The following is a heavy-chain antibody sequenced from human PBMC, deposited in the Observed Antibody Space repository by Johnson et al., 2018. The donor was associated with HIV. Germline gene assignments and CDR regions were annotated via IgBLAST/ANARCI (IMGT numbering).Heavy chain of an antibody. V-gene: IGHV3-20*04. D-gene: IGHD2-21*01. J-gene: IGHJ3*02. CDR1: GFTFGGYG. CDR3: ARVQAAGVVRPFDI. CDR2: ITWHGGST. Sequence: VQLVESGGGVVRPGGSLRLSCAASGFTFGGYGMSWVRQAPGKGLEWVAGITWHGGSTCYVDSVKGRFTISRDNAKASLYLQMNSLRAEDTAVYYWARVQAAGVVRPFDIWGQGTMVTVSS.